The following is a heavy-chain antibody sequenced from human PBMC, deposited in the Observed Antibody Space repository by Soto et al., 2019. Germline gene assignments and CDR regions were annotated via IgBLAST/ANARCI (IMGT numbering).Heavy chain of an antibody. CDR2: ISAYNGNT. J-gene: IGHJ5*02. Sequence: ASVKVSCKASGYTLTSYGISWTRQAPGQGLEWMGWISAYNGNTNYAQNLQGRVTLTTDTSTSTAYMELRSLRSDDTAVYYCARDRSNWFDPWGQGTLVTVSS. CDR3: ARDRSNWFDP. V-gene: IGHV1-18*01. CDR1: GYTLTSYG.